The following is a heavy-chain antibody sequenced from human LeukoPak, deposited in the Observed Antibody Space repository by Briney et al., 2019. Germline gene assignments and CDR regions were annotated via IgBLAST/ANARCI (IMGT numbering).Heavy chain of an antibody. V-gene: IGHV3-11*01. CDR3: ARAPGLYDYVWAGYRYTGKGYYFDY. CDR2: ISSDGDTL. CDR1: GFNCKIFY. Sequence: GGSLRLSCAASGFNCKIFYMSWVRQAPGKGLEWVSYISSDGDTLYYADSVKGRFTISRDNAKNSLYLQMHSLRAEDTAVYYCARAPGLYDYVWAGYRYTGKGYYFDYWGQGILVTVSS. J-gene: IGHJ4*02. D-gene: IGHD3-16*02.